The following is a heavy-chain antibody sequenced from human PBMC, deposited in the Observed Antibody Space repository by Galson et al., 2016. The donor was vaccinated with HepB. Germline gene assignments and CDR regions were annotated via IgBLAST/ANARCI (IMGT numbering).Heavy chain of an antibody. CDR2: MSFDGSKK. D-gene: IGHD3-22*01. J-gene: IGHJ4*02. CDR1: GFTFSSYG. V-gene: IGHV3-30*18. CDR3: AKDATDTSGYFYRLGLLDY. Sequence: SLRLSCAASGFTFSSYGMHWIRQAPGKGLEWVAGMSFDGSKKYYADSVKGRFTISRDNSKKTLYLQMNSLRPEETAVYYCAKDATDTSGYFYRLGLLDYWGQGSLVTGSS.